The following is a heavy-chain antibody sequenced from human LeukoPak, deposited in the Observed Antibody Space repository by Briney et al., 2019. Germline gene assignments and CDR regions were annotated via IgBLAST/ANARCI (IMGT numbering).Heavy chain of an antibody. J-gene: IGHJ4*02. CDR2: ISVRSNYR. CDR1: GYTFSDFS. V-gene: IGHV3-21*01. Sequence: GGSLRLSCAASGYTFSDFSVNWVRQAPGKGLEWVSSISVRSNYRYYADSVRGRFTISGDGARDSLFLQMNSLRAEDTAVYFCVRLRRNSDRSGYYYYYDYWGQGTLVTVSS. CDR3: VRLRRNSDRSGYYYYYDY. D-gene: IGHD3-22*01.